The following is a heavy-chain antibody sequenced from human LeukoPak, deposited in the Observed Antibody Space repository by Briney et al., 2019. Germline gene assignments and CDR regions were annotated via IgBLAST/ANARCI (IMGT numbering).Heavy chain of an antibody. CDR2: INPSGGSS. J-gene: IGHJ5*02. CDR1: GSTFTNYY. V-gene: IGHV1-46*01. Sequence: ASVKVSCKASGSTFTNYYVHWVRQAPGQGLEWMGIINPSGGSSSYVQKFQGRVTMTSDASTSTVYMELSSLRSDDTAVYYCATGPYDILTGYWGPWGQGTLVTVSS. D-gene: IGHD3-9*01. CDR3: ATGPYDILTGYWGP.